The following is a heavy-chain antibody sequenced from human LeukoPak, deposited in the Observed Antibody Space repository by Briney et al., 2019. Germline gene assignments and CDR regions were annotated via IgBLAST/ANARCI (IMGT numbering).Heavy chain of an antibody. D-gene: IGHD2-21*02. Sequence: SETLSLTCAVYGGSFSGYYWSWIRQPPGRGLEWIGEINHSGSTNYNPSLKSRVIISVDTSKNQFSLKLSSVTAADTAVYYCARVAYCGGDCSLHFEYWGQGNLVTVSS. CDR2: INHSGST. J-gene: IGHJ4*02. V-gene: IGHV4-34*01. CDR1: GGSFSGYY. CDR3: ARVAYCGGDCSLHFEY.